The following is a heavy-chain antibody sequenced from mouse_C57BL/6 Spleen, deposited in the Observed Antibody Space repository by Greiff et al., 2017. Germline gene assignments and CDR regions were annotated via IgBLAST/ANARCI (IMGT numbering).Heavy chain of an antibody. Sequence: QVQLQQPGAELVMPGASVKLSCKASGYTFTSYWMHWVKQRPGQGLEWIGEIDPSDSYTNYNQKFKGKSTLTVDKSSSTAYMQLSSLTSEDSAVYYCARGDGSSYDWFAYWGQGTLVTVSA. CDR1: GYTFTSYW. D-gene: IGHD1-1*01. CDR3: ARGDGSSYDWFAY. CDR2: IDPSDSYT. V-gene: IGHV1-69*01. J-gene: IGHJ3*01.